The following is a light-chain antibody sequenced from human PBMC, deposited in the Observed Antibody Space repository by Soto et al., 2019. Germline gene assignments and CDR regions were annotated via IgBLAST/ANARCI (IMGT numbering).Light chain of an antibody. J-gene: IGKJ4*01. Sequence: DIQMTQSRSTPSASVGDRVTITCRASQSISTWLAWYQQKPGKAPKLLIYKASSLEGGVQPSLSGSGSCTDFNIAICSLQPNTFAPSYCQPYNTYPPTFSGRTTVEIK. CDR1: QSISTW. V-gene: IGKV1-5*03. CDR3: QPYNTYPPT. CDR2: KAS.